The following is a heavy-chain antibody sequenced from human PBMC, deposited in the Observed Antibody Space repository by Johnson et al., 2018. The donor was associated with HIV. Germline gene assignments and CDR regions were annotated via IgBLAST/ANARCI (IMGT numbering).Heavy chain of an antibody. V-gene: IGHV3-23*04. D-gene: IGHD5-12*01. CDR2: ISGSGGST. CDR3: ASLYSGYDNDAFDI. J-gene: IGHJ3*02. CDR1: GFTFSNYA. Sequence: MLLVESGGGVVQPGGSLRLSCATSGFTFSNYAMHWVRQAPGKGLEWVSAISGSGGSTYYADSVKGRFTISRDNSKNTLYLQMNSLRAEDTAVYYCASLYSGYDNDAFDIWGQGTMVTVSS.